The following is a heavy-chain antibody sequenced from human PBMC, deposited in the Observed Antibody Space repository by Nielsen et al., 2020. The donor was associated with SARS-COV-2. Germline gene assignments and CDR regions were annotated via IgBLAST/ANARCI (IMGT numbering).Heavy chain of an antibody. CDR1: GFTFSSYS. J-gene: IGHJ4*02. CDR2: ISSSSSYI. CDR3: ARYGSGYSASLVY. Sequence: GGSLRLSCAASGFTFSSYSMNWVRQAPGKGLEWVSSISSSSSYIYYADSVKGRFTISRDNAKNSLYLQMNSLRAEDTAVYYCARYGSGYSASLVYWGQGTLVTVSS. D-gene: IGHD3-22*01. V-gene: IGHV3-21*01.